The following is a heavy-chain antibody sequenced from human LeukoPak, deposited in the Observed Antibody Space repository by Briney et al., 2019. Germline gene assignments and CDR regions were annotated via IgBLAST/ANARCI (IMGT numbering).Heavy chain of an antibody. CDR3: AKLYSARDSSGSY. V-gene: IGHV3-23*01. CDR1: GFTFSSYE. CDR2: ISGSGGST. J-gene: IGHJ4*02. D-gene: IGHD3-22*01. Sequence: PGGSLRLSCAASGFTFSSYEMNWVRQAPGKGLEWVSAISGSGGSTYYADSVKGRFTISRDNSKNTLYLQMNSLRAEDTAVYYCAKLYSARDSSGSYWGQGTLVTVSS.